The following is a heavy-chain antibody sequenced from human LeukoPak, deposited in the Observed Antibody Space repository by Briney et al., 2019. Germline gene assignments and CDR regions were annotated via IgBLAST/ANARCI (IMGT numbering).Heavy chain of an antibody. CDR2: INPNSGGT. D-gene: IGHD2-2*01. Sequence: ASVKVSCKASGYTFTGYYMHWVRQAPGQGLEWMGWINPNSGGTNYAQKFQGWVTMTRDTSISTAYMELSRLRSDDTAVYYCARGSTSNRKVNWFGPWGQGTLVTVSS. CDR3: ARGSTSNRKVNWFGP. J-gene: IGHJ5*02. V-gene: IGHV1-2*04. CDR1: GYTFTGYY.